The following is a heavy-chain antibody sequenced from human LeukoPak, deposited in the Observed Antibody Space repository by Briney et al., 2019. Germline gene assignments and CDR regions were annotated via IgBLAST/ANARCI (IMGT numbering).Heavy chain of an antibody. Sequence: GGSLRLSCLTSGFTLSTNAMSWVRQAPGKGLEWASGISGSGVSTYYADSVKGRFTISRDNSRNSLYLQMNSLRAEDTAVYYCAKDVGKWESLHFFDHWGQGTLVTVSS. CDR3: AKDVGKWESLHFFDH. CDR1: GFTLSTNA. J-gene: IGHJ4*02. V-gene: IGHV3-23*01. CDR2: ISGSGVST. D-gene: IGHD1-26*01.